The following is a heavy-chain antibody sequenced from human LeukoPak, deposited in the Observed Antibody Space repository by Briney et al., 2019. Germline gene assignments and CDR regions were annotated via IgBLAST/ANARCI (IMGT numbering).Heavy chain of an antibody. CDR2: INPHSGGT. CDR1: GYTFITYY. Sequence: ASVKVSCKTSGYTFITYYIHWLRQAPGQGLEWMGWINPHSGGTNSAQKFQGRVTMTRDTSISTAYMELSRLRSDDTAVYYCARDIYYDSSGNDYWGQGTLVTVSS. V-gene: IGHV1-2*02. J-gene: IGHJ4*02. D-gene: IGHD3-22*01. CDR3: ARDIYYDSSGNDY.